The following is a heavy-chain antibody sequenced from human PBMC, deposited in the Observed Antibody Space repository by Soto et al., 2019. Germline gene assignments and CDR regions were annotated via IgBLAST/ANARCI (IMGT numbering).Heavy chain of an antibody. V-gene: IGHV4-39*01. CDR3: ARHVDVAQLVLLDY. CDR1: GGSISSSSYY. CDR2: IYYSGST. D-gene: IGHD6-13*01. J-gene: IGHJ4*02. Sequence: SETLSLTCTVSGGSISSSSYYWGWIRQPPGKGLEWIGSIYYSGSTYYNPSLKSRVTISVDTSKNQFSLKLSSVTAADTAVYYCARHVDVAQLVLLDYWGQGTLVTVSS.